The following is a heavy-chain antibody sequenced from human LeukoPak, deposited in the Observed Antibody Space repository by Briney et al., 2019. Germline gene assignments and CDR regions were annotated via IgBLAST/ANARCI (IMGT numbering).Heavy chain of an antibody. V-gene: IGHV2-5*01. Sequence: SGPTLVKPTQTPTLTCTFSGFSLSTSGVGVGWIRQPPGKALEWLALIYWNDDKRYSPSLKSRLTITKDTSKNQVVLTMTNMDPVDTATYYCAHSTSSPVLRFLEWLSNTYYFDYWGQGTLVTVSS. CDR1: GFSLSTSGVG. CDR2: IYWNDDK. J-gene: IGHJ4*02. D-gene: IGHD3-3*01. CDR3: AHSTSSPVLRFLEWLSNTYYFDY.